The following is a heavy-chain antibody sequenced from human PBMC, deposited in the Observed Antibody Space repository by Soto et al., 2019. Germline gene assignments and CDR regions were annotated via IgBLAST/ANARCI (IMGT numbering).Heavy chain of an antibody. D-gene: IGHD2-2*01. CDR1: GYTFTSYG. J-gene: IGHJ6*02. CDR3: ARPSEPAAMGYYYYGMDV. CDR2: ISAYNGNT. V-gene: IGHV1-18*01. Sequence: GASVKVSCKASGYTFTSYGISWVRQAPGQGLEWMGWISAYNGNTNYAQKLQGRVTMTTDTSTSTAYMELRSLRSDDTAVYYCARPSEPAAMGYYYYGMDVWGQGTTVTVSS.